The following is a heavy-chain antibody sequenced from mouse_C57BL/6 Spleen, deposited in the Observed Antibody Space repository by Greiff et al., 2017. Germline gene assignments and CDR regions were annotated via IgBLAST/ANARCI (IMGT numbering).Heavy chain of an antibody. D-gene: IGHD1-1*01. Sequence: QVQLQQPGAELVRPGSSVKLSCKASGYTFTSYWMHWVKQRPIQGLEWIGNIDPSDSETHYNQKFKDKATLTVDKSSSTAYMQLSSLTSEDSAVYYCAREGVITAVDRYFDVWGTGTTVTVSS. CDR1: GYTFTSYW. CDR3: AREGVITAVDRYFDV. J-gene: IGHJ1*03. CDR2: IDPSDSET. V-gene: IGHV1-52*01.